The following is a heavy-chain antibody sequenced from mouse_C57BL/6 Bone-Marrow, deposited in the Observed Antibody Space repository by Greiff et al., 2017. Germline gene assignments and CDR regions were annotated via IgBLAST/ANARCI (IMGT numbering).Heavy chain of an antibody. CDR3: VSGVLRYYFDY. CDR1: GYAFSSSW. J-gene: IGHJ2*01. Sequence: VQGVESGPELVKPGASVKISCKASGYAFSSSWMNWVKPRPGKGLEWIGRIYPGDGDTNYNGKIKGKATQTADKSSSTAYMQLSSLTYADSAVYFCVSGVLRYYFDYWGRGTALTVSS. V-gene: IGHV1-82*01. CDR2: IYPGDGDT. D-gene: IGHD1-1*01.